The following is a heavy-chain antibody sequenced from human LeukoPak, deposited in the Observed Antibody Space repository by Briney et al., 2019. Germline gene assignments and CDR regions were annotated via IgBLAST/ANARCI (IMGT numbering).Heavy chain of an antibody. CDR3: AGNLVTEPTGDWFDP. V-gene: IGHV3-7*01. D-gene: IGHD3-10*01. Sequence: GGSLRLSCAASGFTFSTYWMAWVRQAPGKGLEWVAGIKYDGIEKYYVDSVRGRFTISRDNAKNSLYLHMNSLRDDDTAVYYCAGNLVTEPTGDWFDPWGQGTLVTVSS. CDR1: GFTFSTYW. CDR2: IKYDGIEK. J-gene: IGHJ5*02.